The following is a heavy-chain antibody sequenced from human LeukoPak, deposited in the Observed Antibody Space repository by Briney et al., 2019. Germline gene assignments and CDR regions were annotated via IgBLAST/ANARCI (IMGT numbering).Heavy chain of an antibody. J-gene: IGHJ4*02. V-gene: IGHV3-21*01. CDR2: ISIGSGYI. D-gene: IGHD4-23*01. CDR1: GFTFDIYK. CDR3: ARETNYGGNYDY. Sequence: GGSLRLFCAASGFTFDIYKMDWVRQAPGKGLEWVSSISIGSGYIYYADSVKGRFTISRDNAKNSLYLQMNILRAEDTAVYYCARETNYGGNYDYSGQGTLVTVTS.